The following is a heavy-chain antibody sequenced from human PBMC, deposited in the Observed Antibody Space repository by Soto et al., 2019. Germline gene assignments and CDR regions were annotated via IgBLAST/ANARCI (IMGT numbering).Heavy chain of an antibody. D-gene: IGHD2-2*01. CDR3: ARDLGAPGRGSAVGYYYHYGMDV. Sequence: EVQLVESGGGLVQPGGSLRLSCAASEFTFSSYWMNWVRQAPGTGLEWVANIKEDGSEKYYVDSVKGRFTISRDNAKNSLYLQMNSLRGDDTAVYYCARDLGAPGRGSAVGYYYHYGMDVWGQGTTVTVSS. V-gene: IGHV3-7*05. J-gene: IGHJ6*02. CDR1: EFTFSSYW. CDR2: IKEDGSEK.